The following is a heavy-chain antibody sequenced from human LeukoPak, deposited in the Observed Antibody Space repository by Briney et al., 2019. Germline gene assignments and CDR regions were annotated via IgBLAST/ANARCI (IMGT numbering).Heavy chain of an antibody. D-gene: IGHD3-10*01. CDR3: ARGGFWYGAFDY. CDR2: MNPNSGNT. CDR1: GYTFTSYD. Sequence: ASVKVSCKASGYTFTSYDINWVRQATGQGLEWMGWMNPNSGNTGYAQKFQGRVTITRNTSISTAYMELSSLRSEDTAVYYCARGGFWYGAFDYWGQGTLVTVSS. J-gene: IGHJ4*02. V-gene: IGHV1-8*03.